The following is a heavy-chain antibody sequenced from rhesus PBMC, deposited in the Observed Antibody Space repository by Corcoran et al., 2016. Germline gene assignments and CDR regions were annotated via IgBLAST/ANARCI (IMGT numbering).Heavy chain of an antibody. CDR1: GGSVSSSNW. CDR2: ISGSTGST. Sequence: QLQLQESGPGLVKPSETLSLTCAVSGGSVSSSNWWSWIRQPPGEGLEWIGRISGSTGSTSYNPSLTSRVTISTDTSKNQFSLKVSSVTATDTAVYYCARGSSSIDYWGQGVLVTVSS. D-gene: IGHD6-19*01. V-gene: IGHV4-57*01. J-gene: IGHJ4*01. CDR3: ARGSSSIDY.